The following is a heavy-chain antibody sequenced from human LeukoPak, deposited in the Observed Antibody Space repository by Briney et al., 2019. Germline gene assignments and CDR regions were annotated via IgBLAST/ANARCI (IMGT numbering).Heavy chain of an antibody. CDR3: ARGPMTTVTPLDYYYYMDV. D-gene: IGHD4-17*01. CDR2: INPNSGGT. V-gene: IGHV1-2*02. J-gene: IGHJ6*03. Sequence: ASVKVSCKASGYTFSGYYMHWVRQAPGQGLEWVGWINPNSGGTNYAQKFQGRVTMTRDTSISTAYMELSRLRSDDTAVYYCARGPMTTVTPLDYYYYMDVWGKGTTVTVSS. CDR1: GYTFSGYY.